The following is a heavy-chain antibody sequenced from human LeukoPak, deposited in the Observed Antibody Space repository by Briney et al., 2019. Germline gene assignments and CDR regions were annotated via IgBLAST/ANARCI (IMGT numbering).Heavy chain of an antibody. CDR1: GGSFSGYY. Sequence: SETLSLTCAVYGGSFSGYYWSWIRQPPGKGLEWNGEINHSGSTNYNPSLKSRVTISVDTSKNQFSLKLSSVTAADTAVYYCASVPYSGYDSWGQGTLVTVSS. J-gene: IGHJ5*02. V-gene: IGHV4-34*01. CDR3: ASVPYSGYDS. CDR2: INHSGST. D-gene: IGHD5-12*01.